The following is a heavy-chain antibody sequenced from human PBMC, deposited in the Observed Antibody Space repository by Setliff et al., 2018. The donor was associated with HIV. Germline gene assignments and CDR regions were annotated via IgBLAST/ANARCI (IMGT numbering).Heavy chain of an antibody. Sequence: PSETLSLTCTVSGGSVRRNYRGWIRQPPGRGLEWIGYISYNGGTNYNPSLKSRVAISLDTSKNQFSLKMRSVTAADTAIYYCARDTFYLDYWGQGALVTVSS. V-gene: IGHV4-59*02. CDR1: GGSVRRNY. CDR3: ARDTFYLDY. J-gene: IGHJ4*02. D-gene: IGHD3-3*02. CDR2: ISYNGGT.